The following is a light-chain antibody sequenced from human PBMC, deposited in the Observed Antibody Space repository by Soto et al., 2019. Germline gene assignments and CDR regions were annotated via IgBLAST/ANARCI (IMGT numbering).Light chain of an antibody. Sequence: AIRMTQSPSSLSASTGDRVTITCRASQGISSYLAWYQQKPGKAPKLLIYAASTLQSGVPSRFSGSGSGTDFTLTIGCLQSEDFATYYCQQYYTYPWTFGQGTNVEIK. CDR3: QQYYTYPWT. CDR2: AAS. V-gene: IGKV1-8*01. CDR1: QGISSY. J-gene: IGKJ1*01.